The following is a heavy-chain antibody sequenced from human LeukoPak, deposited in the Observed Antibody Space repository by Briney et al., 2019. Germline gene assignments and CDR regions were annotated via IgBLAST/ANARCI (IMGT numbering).Heavy chain of an antibody. J-gene: IGHJ4*02. V-gene: IGHV3-53*01. CDR3: ARDRYGSGTAFDY. CDR1: GFIVNTYY. Sequence: PGGSLRLSCAVSGFIVNTYYMSWVRQAPGKGLEWVSIIYSDGSTYYADSVKGRFTISRDTSKNTLFLQMNSLRAEDTAVYYCARDRYGSGTAFDYWGQGTLVTVSS. D-gene: IGHD3-10*01. CDR2: IYSDGST.